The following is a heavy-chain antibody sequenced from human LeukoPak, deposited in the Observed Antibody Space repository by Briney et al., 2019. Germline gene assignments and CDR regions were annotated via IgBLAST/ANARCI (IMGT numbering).Heavy chain of an antibody. CDR3: ARGSMVRGITPYYMDV. J-gene: IGHJ6*03. D-gene: IGHD3-10*01. V-gene: IGHV3-7*01. Sequence: GGSLRLSCAASGFTFSSYWMTWVRQAPGKGLEWVANIKDDGSKIYYVDSVKGRFTISRDNAKNSLYLQINSLRVEDTAVYYCARGSMVRGITPYYMDVWGKGTTVTVSS. CDR1: GFTFSSYW. CDR2: IKDDGSKI.